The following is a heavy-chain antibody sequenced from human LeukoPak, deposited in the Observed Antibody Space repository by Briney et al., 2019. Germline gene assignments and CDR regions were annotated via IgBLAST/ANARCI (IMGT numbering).Heavy chain of an antibody. D-gene: IGHD1-26*01. V-gene: IGHV1-2*02. CDR3: ARDPSIVGATAPTDY. CDR2: INPNSGGT. Sequence: ASVKVSCKASGYTFTGYYMHRVRRAPGQGLEWMGWINPNSGGTNYAQKFQGRVTMTRDTSISTAYMELSRLRSDDTAVYYCARDPSIVGATAPTDYWGQGTLVTVSS. CDR1: GYTFTGYY. J-gene: IGHJ4*02.